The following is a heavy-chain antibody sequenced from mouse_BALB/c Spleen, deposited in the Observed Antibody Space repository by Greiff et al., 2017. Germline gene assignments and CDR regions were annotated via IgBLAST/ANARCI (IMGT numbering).Heavy chain of an antibody. D-gene: IGHD2-10*02. CDR1: GYTFTSYW. V-gene: IGHV1-87*01. J-gene: IGHJ2*01. Sequence: VKLVESGAELARPGASVKLSCKASGYTFTSYWMQWVKQRPGQGLEWIGAIYPGDGDTRYTQKFKGKATLTADKSSSTAYMQLSSLASEDSAVYYCARSEYGNFFDYWGQGTTLTVSS. CDR2: IYPGDGDT. CDR3: ARSEYGNFFDY.